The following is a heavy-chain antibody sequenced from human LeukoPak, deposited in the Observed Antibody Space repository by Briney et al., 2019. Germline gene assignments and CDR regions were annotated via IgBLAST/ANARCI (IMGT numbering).Heavy chain of an antibody. V-gene: IGHV1-69*06. CDR3: ARAGKVVVAAAD. D-gene: IGHD2-15*01. J-gene: IGHJ4*02. CDR1: GGTFSSYA. CDR2: IIPIFGTA. Sequence: RASVKVSRKASGGTFSSYAISWVRQAPGQGLEWMGRIIPIFGTANYAQKFQGRVTITADKSTSTAYMELSSLRSEDTAVYYCARAGKVVVAAADWGQGTLVTVSS.